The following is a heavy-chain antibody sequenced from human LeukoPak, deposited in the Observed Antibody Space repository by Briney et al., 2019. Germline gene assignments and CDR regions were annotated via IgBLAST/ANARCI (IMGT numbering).Heavy chain of an antibody. CDR2: ISTSSSYI. J-gene: IGHJ3*02. CDR3: AREGLAAASDI. Sequence: KAGGSLRLSCAASGFTFSGYSTSWVRQAPGKGLEWVSSISTSSSYIYYTDSVKGRFTISRDNAKKSLYLQMNSLRAEDTAVYYCAREGLAAASDIWGQGTMVTVSS. CDR1: GFTFSGYS. V-gene: IGHV3-21*01. D-gene: IGHD2-15*01.